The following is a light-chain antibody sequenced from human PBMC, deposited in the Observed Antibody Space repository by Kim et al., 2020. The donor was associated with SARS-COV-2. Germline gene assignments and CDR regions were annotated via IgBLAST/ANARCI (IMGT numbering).Light chain of an antibody. CDR3: QQYRNLIT. J-gene: IGKJ5*01. CDR2: DAS. Sequence: EIVLTQSPATLSLSPGERATLSCRASQSVSSYLAWYQQKPGQAPRLLIYDASNRATGIPARFSGSGSGTDFTLTISSLEPEDFAVYYCQQYRNLITFGQGTRLEIK. CDR1: QSVSSY. V-gene: IGKV3-11*01.